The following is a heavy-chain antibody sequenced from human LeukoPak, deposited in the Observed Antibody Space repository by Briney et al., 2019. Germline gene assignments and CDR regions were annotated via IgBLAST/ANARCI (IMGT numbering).Heavy chain of an antibody. J-gene: IGHJ5*02. CDR1: GGSISSGGYY. CDR3: ARATYYDILTGLGGFDP. D-gene: IGHD3-9*01. V-gene: IGHV4-31*03. CDR2: IYYSGST. Sequence: SETLSLTCTVSGGSISSGGYYWSWLRQHPGKGLEWIGYIYYSGSTYYNPSLKSRVTISVDTSKNQFSLKLSSVTAADTAVYYCARATYYDILTGLGGFDPWGQGTLVTVSS.